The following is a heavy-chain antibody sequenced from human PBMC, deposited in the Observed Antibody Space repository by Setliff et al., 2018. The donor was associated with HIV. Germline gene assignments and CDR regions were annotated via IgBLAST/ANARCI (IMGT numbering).Heavy chain of an antibody. CDR3: ARTFDYGDSRYPFDY. CDR2: ISTFDGNT. V-gene: IGHV1-18*01. D-gene: IGHD4-17*01. Sequence: ASVKVSCKASGYNFFSYGISWVRQAPGQGLEWMGWISTFDGNTDYAQNVQDRVTMTTDTSTSTVYMELRSLRSDDTAVYYCARTFDYGDSRYPFDYWGQGTLVTVSS. J-gene: IGHJ4*02. CDR1: GYNFFSYG.